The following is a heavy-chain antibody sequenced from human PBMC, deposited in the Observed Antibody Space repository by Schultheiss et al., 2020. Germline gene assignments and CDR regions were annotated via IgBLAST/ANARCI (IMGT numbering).Heavy chain of an antibody. Sequence: GGSLRLSCKGSGYSFTSYWIGWVRQMPGKGLEWMGIIYPGDSDTRYSPSFQGQVTISADKSISTAYLQWSSLKASDTAMYYCARREDSSDYAMDVWGQGTTVTVSS. D-gene: IGHD2-15*01. V-gene: IGHV5-51*01. CDR3: ARREDSSDYAMDV. CDR1: GYSFTSYW. J-gene: IGHJ6*02. CDR2: IYPGDSDT.